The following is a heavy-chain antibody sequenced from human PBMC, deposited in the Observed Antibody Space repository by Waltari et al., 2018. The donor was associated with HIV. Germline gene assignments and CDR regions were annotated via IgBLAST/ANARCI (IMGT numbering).Heavy chain of an antibody. CDR2: IYYSWST. Sequence: QVQLPESGPGLVKPSQTLSLTCTVSGGSISSGDYYWSWIRQPPGKGLEWIGYIYYSWSTYYNPSLKSRVTISVDRSKNQFSLKLSSVTAADTAVYYCARRKTGTTFPFDPWGQGTLVTVSS. D-gene: IGHD1-7*01. V-gene: IGHV4-30-4*08. CDR3: ARRKTGTTFPFDP. CDR1: GGSISSGDYY. J-gene: IGHJ5*02.